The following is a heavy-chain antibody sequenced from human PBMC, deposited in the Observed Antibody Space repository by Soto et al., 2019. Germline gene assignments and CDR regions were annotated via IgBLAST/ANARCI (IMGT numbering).Heavy chain of an antibody. CDR1: GYTFTNYY. J-gene: IGHJ4*02. Sequence: ASVKVSCKASGYTFTNYYIHWVRQAPGQGLEWMGLISAGGGSTTYAQKFQGRVTMTSDTSTTTVYMGLSSLTSEDTAVYFCARDPWNYWGQGTLVPVSS. D-gene: IGHD3-3*01. CDR3: ARDPWNY. CDR2: ISAGGGST. V-gene: IGHV1-46*01.